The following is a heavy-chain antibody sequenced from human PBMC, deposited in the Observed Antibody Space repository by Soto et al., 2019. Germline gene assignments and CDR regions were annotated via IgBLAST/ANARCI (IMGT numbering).Heavy chain of an antibody. CDR1: GYSFTSYW. CDR3: ARAGDIVVVPAAMDYYYYGMDV. J-gene: IGHJ6*02. V-gene: IGHV5-51*01. CDR2: IYPGDSDT. D-gene: IGHD2-2*01. Sequence: PGESLKISCKGSGYSFTSYWIGWVRQMPGKGLEWMGIIYPGDSDTRYSPSFQGQVTISADKSISTAYLQWSSLKASDTAMYYCARAGDIVVVPAAMDYYYYGMDVWGQGTKVTVSS.